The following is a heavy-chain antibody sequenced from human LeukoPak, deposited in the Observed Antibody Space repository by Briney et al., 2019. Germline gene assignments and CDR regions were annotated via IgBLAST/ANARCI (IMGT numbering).Heavy chain of an antibody. Sequence: PGGSLRLSCSASGFTFSSCAMHWVRQAPGKGLEYVSLISTNGGSTSYADSVKGRFIISRDNAKNTLYLQMSSLRTEDTAIYYCVKDQSGTWSFDYWGQATLVTVSS. CDR2: ISTNGGST. CDR3: VKDQSGTWSFDY. V-gene: IGHV3-64D*06. CDR1: GFTFSSCA. D-gene: IGHD1-7*01. J-gene: IGHJ4*02.